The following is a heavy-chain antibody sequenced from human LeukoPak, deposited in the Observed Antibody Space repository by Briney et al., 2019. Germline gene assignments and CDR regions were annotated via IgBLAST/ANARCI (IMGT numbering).Heavy chain of an antibody. V-gene: IGHV1-2*02. CDR1: GYTCTGYY. CDR2: INPNSGGT. CDR3: ASLAVAGTTFDY. Sequence: ASVKVSCKASGYTCTGYYMHWGRQAPGQGLEWMGWINPNSGGTNYAQKFQGRVTMPRDTSISTAYMELSRLRSDDTAVYYCASLAVAGTTFDYWGQGTLVTVSS. J-gene: IGHJ4*02. D-gene: IGHD6-19*01.